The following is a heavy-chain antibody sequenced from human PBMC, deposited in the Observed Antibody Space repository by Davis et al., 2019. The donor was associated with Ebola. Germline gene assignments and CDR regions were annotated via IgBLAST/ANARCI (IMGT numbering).Heavy chain of an antibody. Sequence: ASVKVSCKASGYTFTSYGISWVRQAPGQGLQWMGWISAYNGNTNYAQKLQGRVTMTTDTSTSTAYMELRSLRSDDTAVYYCARDDRRIAVAGTSYWGQGTLVTVSS. J-gene: IGHJ4*02. V-gene: IGHV1-18*01. CDR2: ISAYNGNT. CDR3: ARDDRRIAVAGTSY. CDR1: GYTFTSYG. D-gene: IGHD6-19*01.